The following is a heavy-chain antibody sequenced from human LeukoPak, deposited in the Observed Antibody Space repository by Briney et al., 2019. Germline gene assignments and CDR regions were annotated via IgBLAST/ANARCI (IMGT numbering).Heavy chain of an antibody. Sequence: SETVSLTCTVSGVSMSSSPYYWGWIRQPPGKGLDWLGDINHSGSANYNPSLKSRVTISADTSKNQFSLKFTVTAADTAMYYCARRDPDIVVEPAGNFEFWGQGVLVTVSS. CDR2: INHSGSA. J-gene: IGHJ4*02. V-gene: IGHV4-39*07. D-gene: IGHD2-2*01. CDR3: ARRDPDIVVEPAGNFEF. CDR1: GVSMSSSPYY.